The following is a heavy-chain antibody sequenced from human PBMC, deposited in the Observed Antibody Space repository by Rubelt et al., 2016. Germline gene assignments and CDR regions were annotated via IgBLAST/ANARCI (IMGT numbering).Heavy chain of an antibody. V-gene: IGHV3-23*01. D-gene: IGHD6-6*01. J-gene: IGHJ4*02. Sequence: SVKGRFTISRDNSKNTLYPQVNGLRAEDTDVYYCVKGTAAARPYSCDYWGQGTLVTVSS. CDR3: VKGTAAARPYSCDY.